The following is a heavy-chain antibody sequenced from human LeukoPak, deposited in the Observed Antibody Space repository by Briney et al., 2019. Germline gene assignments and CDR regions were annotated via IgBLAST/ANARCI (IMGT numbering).Heavy chain of an antibody. V-gene: IGHV3-48*04. Sequence: GGSLRLSCAASGLIFSKYWMTWVRQAPGKGLEWVSYISSSGSTIYYADSVKGRFTISRDNAKNSLYLQMNSLRAEDTAVYYCARRAGAYSHPYDYWGQGTLVTVSS. CDR1: GLIFSKYW. CDR3: ARRAGAYSHPYDY. CDR2: ISSSGSTI. D-gene: IGHD4/OR15-4a*01. J-gene: IGHJ4*02.